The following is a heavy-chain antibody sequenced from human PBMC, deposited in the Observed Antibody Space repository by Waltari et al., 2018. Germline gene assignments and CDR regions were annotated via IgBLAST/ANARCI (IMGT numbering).Heavy chain of an antibody. V-gene: IGHV1-69*14. CDR2: CIPLVGTA. CDR1: GGTFSSYA. CDR3: ARDDRADAFDI. Sequence: QVQLVQSGAEVKKPGSSVKVSCKASGGTFSSYAISWVRQAPGQGLGWIGGCIPLVGTANYAQKFQGRVTITADKSTSTAYMELSSLRSEDTAVYYCARDDRADAFDIWGQGTMVTVSS. D-gene: IGHD3-22*01. J-gene: IGHJ3*02.